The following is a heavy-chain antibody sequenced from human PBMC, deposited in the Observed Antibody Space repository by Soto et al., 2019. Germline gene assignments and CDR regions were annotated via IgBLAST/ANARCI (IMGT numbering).Heavy chain of an antibody. CDR1: GGSFSGYY. J-gene: IGHJ6*02. CDR3: ARRTYYYDSSGYYCLYYYGMDV. D-gene: IGHD3-22*01. Sequence: ASETLSLTCAVYGGSFSGYYWSWIRQPPGKGLEWIGEIDHSGSTNYNPSLKSRVTISVDTSKNQFSLKLSSVTAADTAVYYCARRTYYYDSSGYYCLYYYGMDVWGQGTTVTVSS. V-gene: IGHV4-34*01. CDR2: IDHSGST.